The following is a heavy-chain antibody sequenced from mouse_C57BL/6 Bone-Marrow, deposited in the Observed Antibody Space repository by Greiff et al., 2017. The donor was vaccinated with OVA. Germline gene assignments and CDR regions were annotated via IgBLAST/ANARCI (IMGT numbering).Heavy chain of an antibody. J-gene: IGHJ3*01. D-gene: IGHD1-1*01. CDR2: INPGSGGT. CDR1: GYAFTNYL. Sequence: QVQLQQSGAELVRPGTSVKVSCTASGYAFTNYLIEWVKQRPGQGLEWIGVINPGSGGTNYHEKFKGKATLTADTSSSTAYMQLSSLTSVDSAVYCRSRCGSYYYGSRFAYWGQGTLVTVSA. CDR3: SRCGSYYYGSRFAY. V-gene: IGHV1-54*01.